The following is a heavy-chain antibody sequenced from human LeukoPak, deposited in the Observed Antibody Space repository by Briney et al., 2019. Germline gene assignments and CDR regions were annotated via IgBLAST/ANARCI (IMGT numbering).Heavy chain of an antibody. J-gene: IGHJ4*02. Sequence: SETLSLTCTVSGDSVSSYYWNWIRQPPRKGLEWIGFMYYSGSSNYNPSLKSRVTISVDTSKNQFSLKLSSVTAADTAVYYCARDPRAFGVGRGYFDYWGQGILVTVSS. CDR1: GDSVSSYY. CDR2: MYYSGSS. CDR3: ARDPRAFGVGRGYFDY. D-gene: IGHD3-3*01. V-gene: IGHV4-59*02.